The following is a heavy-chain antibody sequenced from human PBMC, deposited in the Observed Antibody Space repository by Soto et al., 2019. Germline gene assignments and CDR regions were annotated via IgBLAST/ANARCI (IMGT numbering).Heavy chain of an antibody. Sequence: AWGSLRLSCAASGFIFTMYSMNWVRQAPGKGLEWVSSISSTTNYIYYGDSMKGRFTISRDNAKNSLYLEMNSLRAEDTAVYYCARESEDLTSNFDYWGQGTMVTVSS. V-gene: IGHV3-21*06. CDR3: ARESEDLTSNFDY. CDR1: GFIFTMYS. CDR2: ISSTTNYI. J-gene: IGHJ4*02.